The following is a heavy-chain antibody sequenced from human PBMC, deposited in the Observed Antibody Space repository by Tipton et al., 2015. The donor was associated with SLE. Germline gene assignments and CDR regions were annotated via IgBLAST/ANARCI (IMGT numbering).Heavy chain of an antibody. CDR1: GGSISSGSYY. V-gene: IGHV4-61*09. Sequence: TLSLTCTVSGGSISSGSYYWSWIRQPAGKGLEWIGEINHSGSTNYNPSLKSRVTISVDTSKNEFSLKLSSVTAADTAVYYCARDRPDYYFDYWGQGTLVTVSS. CDR3: ARDRPDYYFDY. J-gene: IGHJ4*02. D-gene: IGHD1-14*01. CDR2: INHSGST.